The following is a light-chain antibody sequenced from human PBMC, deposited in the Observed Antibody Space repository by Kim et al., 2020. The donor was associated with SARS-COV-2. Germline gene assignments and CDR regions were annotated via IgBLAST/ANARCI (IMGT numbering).Light chain of an antibody. CDR3: QVWDGSTDHYV. CDR1: NMGSKN. J-gene: IGLJ1*01. Sequence: APGGAAKFPGGENNMGSKNVQWYQQKAGLAPVLVISHDTDRPSEIPDRFSGSNSGNTATLTISRVEAGDEADYYCQVWDGSTDHYVFGAGTKVTVL. CDR2: HDT. V-gene: IGLV3-21*04.